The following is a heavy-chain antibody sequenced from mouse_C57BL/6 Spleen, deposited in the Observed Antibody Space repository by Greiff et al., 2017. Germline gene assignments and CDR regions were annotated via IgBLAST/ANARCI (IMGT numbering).Heavy chain of an antibody. CDR2: INPYNGGT. J-gene: IGHJ2*01. V-gene: IGHV1-19*01. CDR1: GYTFTDYY. CDR3: ARGPGSSSPFDY. Sequence: EVKVVESGPVLVKPGASVKMSCKASGYTFTDYYMNWVKQSHGKSLEWIGVINPYNGGTSYNQKFKGKATLTVNKSSSTAYMELNSLTSEDSAVYYCARGPGSSSPFDYWGQGTTLTVSS. D-gene: IGHD1-1*01.